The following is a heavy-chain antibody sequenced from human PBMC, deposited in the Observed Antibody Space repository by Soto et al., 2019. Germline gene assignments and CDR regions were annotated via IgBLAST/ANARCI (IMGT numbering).Heavy chain of an antibody. D-gene: IGHD6-25*01. CDR1: GGSFSDSA. CDR3: AREARGYGGGYSYYGMDV. V-gene: IGHV1-69*01. J-gene: IGHJ6*02. Sequence: QVQLVQSGPEVKKPGSSVKVSCKASGGSFSDSALSWVRQAPGQGLEWMGGIIPLFGSPDYAQKFLGRVTVTADESTSTAYMELSRLRTEDTAVYYCAREARGYGGGYSYYGMDVWDQGTTVTVS. CDR2: IIPLFGSP.